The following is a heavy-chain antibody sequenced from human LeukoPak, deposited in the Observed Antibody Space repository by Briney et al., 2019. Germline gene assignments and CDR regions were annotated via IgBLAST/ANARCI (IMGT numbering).Heavy chain of an antibody. CDR1: GGSTSSYY. D-gene: IGHD5-24*01. V-gene: IGHV4-59*01. CDR3: AGRLWRRDGYNLSAFDI. Sequence: PSETLSLTCTVSGGSTSSYYWNRIRQPPGKGLEWIGYIYYSGSTNYNPSLKSRVTISVDTSKNQISLKLSSVTAADTAVYYCAGRLWRRDGYNLSAFDIWGQGTMVTVSS. J-gene: IGHJ3*02. CDR2: IYYSGST.